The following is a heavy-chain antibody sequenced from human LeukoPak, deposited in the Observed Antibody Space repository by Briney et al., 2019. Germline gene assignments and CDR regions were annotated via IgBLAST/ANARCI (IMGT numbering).Heavy chain of an antibody. D-gene: IGHD1-20*01. V-gene: IGHV4-59*01. J-gene: IGHJ6*02. Sequence: SETLSLTCTVFGGSIKNYYWRWIRQPPGKGLEWIGQIFYSGSTNYNPSLKSRVSILVDTSKNQFSLKLRSVTAADTAIYYCAGVGGGITDKDYYYYGMDVWGQGTTVIVSS. CDR1: GGSIKNYY. CDR2: IFYSGST. CDR3: AGVGGGITDKDYYYYGMDV.